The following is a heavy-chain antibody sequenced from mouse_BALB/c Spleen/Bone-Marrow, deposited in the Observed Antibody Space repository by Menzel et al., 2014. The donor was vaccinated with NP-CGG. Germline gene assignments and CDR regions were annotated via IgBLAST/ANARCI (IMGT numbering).Heavy chain of an antibody. D-gene: IGHD2-1*01. CDR1: GYTFTSYY. CDR2: INPSNGGT. V-gene: IGHV1S81*02. Sequence: VHLVESGAELVKPGASVKLSCKASGYTFTSYYIYWVKQRPRQGLEWIGEINPSNGGTNFNEKFKSKATLTVDKSSSTAYMQLSSLTSEDSAAYYCTRSNGNWFAYWGQGTLVTVSA. CDR3: TRSNGNWFAY. J-gene: IGHJ3*01.